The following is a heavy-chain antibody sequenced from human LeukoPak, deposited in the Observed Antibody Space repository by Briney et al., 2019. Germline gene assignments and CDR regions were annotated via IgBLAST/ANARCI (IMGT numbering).Heavy chain of an antibody. CDR2: MNPNSGNT. CDR3: ARTLGGYDILTGYGY. CDR1: GYTFTSYD. D-gene: IGHD3-9*01. V-gene: IGHV1-8*01. J-gene: IGHJ4*02. Sequence: GASVKVSCKASGYTFTSYDINWVRQATGQGLEWMGWMNPNSGNTGYAQNFQGRVTMTRNTSISTAYMERSSLRSENTAVYYCARTLGGYDILTGYGYWGQGTLVTVPS.